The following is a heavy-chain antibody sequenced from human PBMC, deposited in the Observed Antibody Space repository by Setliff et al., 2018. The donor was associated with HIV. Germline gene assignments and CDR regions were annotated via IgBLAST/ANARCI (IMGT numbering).Heavy chain of an antibody. V-gene: IGHV1-18*04. J-gene: IGHJ4*02. CDR3: ARHRDDSGPGTWTFDY. CDR1: GYTFSDYY. D-gene: IGHD3-10*01. CDR2: ISAYNGNT. Sequence: ASVKVSCKASGYTFSDYYLHWVRQAPGQGLEWMGWISAYNGNTNYAQKLQGRVTMTTDTSTSTAYMELRSLRSDDTAVYYCARHRDDSGPGTWTFDYWGQGALVTVSS.